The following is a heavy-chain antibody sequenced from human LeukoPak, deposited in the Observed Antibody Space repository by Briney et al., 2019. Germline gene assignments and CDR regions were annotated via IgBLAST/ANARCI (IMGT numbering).Heavy chain of an antibody. CDR2: VSSDGGTT. CDR3: TKESATGSRYSFDY. V-gene: IGHV3-30*18. J-gene: IGHJ4*02. Sequence: GTSLRLSCATSGFTISSHGIHWVRQAPGKGLEWVAVVSSDGGTTYYADSVKGRFTISRDNSKNTLYLQMNSLRGEDTAIYYCTKESATGSRYSFDYWGQGTLVTVSS. D-gene: IGHD2-15*01. CDR1: GFTISSHG.